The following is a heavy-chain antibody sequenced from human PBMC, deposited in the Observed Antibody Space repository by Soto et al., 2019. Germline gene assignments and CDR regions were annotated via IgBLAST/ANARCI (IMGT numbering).Heavy chain of an antibody. J-gene: IGHJ6*03. Sequence: EVQLVESGGGLVQPGGSLRLSCAASEFTFSGRSVHWVRQAPGKGLVWVSGIDKVGTDSTYADSVKGRFTSSRDNAKNTVYLQMNSLRVEDTSVYYCARGWFGPDVWGKGTTFTVTS. D-gene: IGHD3-10*01. CDR3: ARGWFGPDV. CDR2: IDKVGTDS. V-gene: IGHV3-74*01. CDR1: EFTFSGRS.